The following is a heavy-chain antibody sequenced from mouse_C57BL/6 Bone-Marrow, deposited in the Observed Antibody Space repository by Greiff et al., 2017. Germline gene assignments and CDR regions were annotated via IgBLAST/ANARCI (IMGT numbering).Heavy chain of an antibody. CDR3: ASRTVASFDV. V-gene: IGHV7-3*01. J-gene: IGHJ1*03. D-gene: IGHD1-1*01. Sequence: EVMLLESGGGLVQPGASLSLSCAASGFTFTAYHMSWVRQPPGKALEWFGFFSHNANGYTTEYSASVKGRFTISRDNSQSIFDLQMNALRAEDSDTYYSASRTVASFDVWGTGTTVTVSS. CDR1: GFTFTAYH. CDR2: FSHNANGYTT.